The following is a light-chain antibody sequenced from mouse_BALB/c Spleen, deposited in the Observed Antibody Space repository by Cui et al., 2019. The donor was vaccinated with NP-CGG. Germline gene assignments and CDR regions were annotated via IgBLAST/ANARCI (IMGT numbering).Light chain of an antibody. CDR3: ALWYSNHWV. J-gene: IGLJ1*01. CDR2: GTN. CDR1: TGAVTTSNY. Sequence: AVVTQESALTTSPGETVTLTCRSSTGAVTTSNYANWVQEKPDHLFTGLMGGTNNRAPGVPARFSGSLIGDKAALTITGAQTEDEAMYFCALWYSNHWVFGGGTKLTVL. V-gene: IGLV1*01.